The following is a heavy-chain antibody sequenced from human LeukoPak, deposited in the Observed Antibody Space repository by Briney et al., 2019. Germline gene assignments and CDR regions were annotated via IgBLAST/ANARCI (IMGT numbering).Heavy chain of an antibody. Sequence: KPSETLSLTCTVSGGSISSYYWSWIRQPPGKGLEWIGYIYYSGSTNYNPSLKSRVTISVDTSKNQFSLELSSVTAADTAVYYCARDLYCSGGSCHDLWGQGTLVTVSS. CDR3: ARDLYCSGGSCHDL. J-gene: IGHJ4*02. CDR1: GGSISSYY. V-gene: IGHV4-59*01. CDR2: IYYSGST. D-gene: IGHD2-15*01.